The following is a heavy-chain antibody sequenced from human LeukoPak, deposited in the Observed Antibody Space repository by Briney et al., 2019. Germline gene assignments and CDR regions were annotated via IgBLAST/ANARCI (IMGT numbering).Heavy chain of an antibody. D-gene: IGHD2-2*01. CDR3: AKVTVSCSSTSCYALPMDV. J-gene: IGHJ6*04. V-gene: IGHV3-23*01. CDR1: GFTFSSYG. CDR2: ISGSGGST. Sequence: GGSLRLSCAASGFTFSSYGMSWVRQAPGKGLEWVSAISGSGGSTYSADSVKGRFTISRDNSKNTLYLQMNSLRAEDTAVYYCAKVTVSCSSTSCYALPMDVWGKGTTVTISS.